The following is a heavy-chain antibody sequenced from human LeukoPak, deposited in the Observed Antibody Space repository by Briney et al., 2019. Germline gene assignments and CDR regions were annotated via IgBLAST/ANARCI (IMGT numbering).Heavy chain of an antibody. V-gene: IGHV4-34*01. J-gene: IGHJ4*02. CDR1: GGSFSGYY. CDR3: ARQRDSSGYYFRRGYYFDY. Sequence: SETLSLTCAVYGGSFSGYYWSWIRQPPGKGLEWIGEINHSGSTNYNPSLKSRVTISVDTSKNQFSLKLSSVTAADTAVYYCARQRDSSGYYFRRGYYFDYWGQGTLVTVSS. D-gene: IGHD3-22*01. CDR2: INHSGST.